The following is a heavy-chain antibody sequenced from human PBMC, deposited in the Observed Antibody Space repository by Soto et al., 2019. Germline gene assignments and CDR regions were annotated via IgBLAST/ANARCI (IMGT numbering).Heavy chain of an antibody. CDR3: TTPFSSGWYYDAFDI. Sequence: EVQLVESGGGLVKPGGSLRLSCAASGFAFSDAWLGWVRQAPGKGLEWVGRIKSKTNGGTTDYAAPVEGRFTISRDDSKNTLYLQMNSLKTEDTAVYYCTTPFSSGWYYDAFDIWGQGTVVTVSS. CDR1: GFAFSDAW. V-gene: IGHV3-15*01. J-gene: IGHJ3*02. CDR2: IKSKTNGGTT. D-gene: IGHD6-19*01.